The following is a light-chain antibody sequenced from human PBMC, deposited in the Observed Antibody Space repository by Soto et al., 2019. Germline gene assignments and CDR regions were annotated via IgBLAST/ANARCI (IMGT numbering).Light chain of an antibody. V-gene: IGLV2-11*01. J-gene: IGLJ3*02. Sequence: QSVLTQPRSVSGSPGQSVTISCTGTSSDVGAYIYVSWYQQYPAKAPKVMIYDVGRRPSGVPDRFSGSKSGNTASLNISGLQAEDEAVYFCCSYAGNKTVVFGGGTKLTVL. CDR2: DVG. CDR1: SSDVGAYIY. CDR3: CSYAGNKTVV.